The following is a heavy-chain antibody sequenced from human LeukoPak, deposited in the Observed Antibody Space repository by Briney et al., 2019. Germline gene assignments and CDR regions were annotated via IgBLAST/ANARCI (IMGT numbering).Heavy chain of an antibody. CDR1: GGSISSYY. J-gene: IGHJ4*02. CDR2: IYYSGST. Sequence: SETLSLTCTVSGGSISSYYWSWIRQPPGKGLEWIGYIYYSGSTNYNPSLKSRVTISVDTSKNQFSLKLSSVTAADTAVYCCARHSVGAARPVFDYWGQGTLVTVSS. D-gene: IGHD6-6*01. V-gene: IGHV4-59*08. CDR3: ARHSVGAARPVFDY.